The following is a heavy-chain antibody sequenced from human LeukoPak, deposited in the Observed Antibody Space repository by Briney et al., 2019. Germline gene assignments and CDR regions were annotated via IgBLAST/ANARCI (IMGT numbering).Heavy chain of an antibody. D-gene: IGHD3-10*01. CDR1: GFTFSSYA. CDR2: ISSSGSFT. J-gene: IGHJ6*03. Sequence: GGSLRLSCAASGFTFSSYAMSWVRQAPGKGLEWVSSISSSGSFTYYADSVRGRFTISRDNAKNSLYLQMNSLRAGDTAVYHCARGVRGVINYMDVWGKGTTVTVSS. V-gene: IGHV3-21*01. CDR3: ARGVRGVINYMDV.